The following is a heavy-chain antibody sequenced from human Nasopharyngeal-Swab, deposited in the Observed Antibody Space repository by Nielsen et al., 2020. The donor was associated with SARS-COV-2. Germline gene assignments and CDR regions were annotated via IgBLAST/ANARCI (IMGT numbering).Heavy chain of an antibody. CDR2: IGAYNGNT. Sequence: ASVKVSCKASGYTFTSYGISWVRQAPGQGLEWMGWIGAYNGNTNYAQKLQGRVTMTTDTSTSTAYMELRSLRSDDTAVYYCARDHIVGATTGYYYGMDVWGQGTTVTVSS. V-gene: IGHV1-18*01. J-gene: IGHJ6*02. CDR3: ARDHIVGATTGYYYGMDV. CDR1: GYTFTSYG. D-gene: IGHD1-26*01.